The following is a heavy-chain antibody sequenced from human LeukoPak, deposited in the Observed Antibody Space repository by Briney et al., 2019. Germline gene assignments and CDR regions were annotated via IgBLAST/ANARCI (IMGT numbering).Heavy chain of an antibody. CDR3: ARVASRGTYITMVRGAYFDY. CDR1: GFTFSSYA. D-gene: IGHD3-10*01. V-gene: IGHV3-30*04. CDR2: ISDDGSNK. J-gene: IGHJ4*02. Sequence: GGSLRLSCVASGFTFSSYAMHWVRQAPGKGLEWVAVISDDGSNKYYADSVKGRFTISRDNSKNTLYLQMSSLRPEDTAVHYCARVASRGTYITMVRGAYFDYWGQGTLVTVSS.